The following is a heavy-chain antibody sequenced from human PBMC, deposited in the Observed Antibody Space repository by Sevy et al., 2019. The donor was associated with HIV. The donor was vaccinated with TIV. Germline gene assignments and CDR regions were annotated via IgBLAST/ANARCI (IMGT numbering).Heavy chain of an antibody. D-gene: IGHD1-26*01. Sequence: GGSLRLSCAASGFTFSSYGMHWVRQAPGKGLEWVAVISYDGSNKYYADSVKGRFTISRDNSKNTLYLQMNSLGAEDTAVYYCANLIVGARPGSAFDIWGQGTMVTVSS. CDR3: ANLIVGARPGSAFDI. J-gene: IGHJ3*02. CDR2: ISYDGSNK. V-gene: IGHV3-30*18. CDR1: GFTFSSYG.